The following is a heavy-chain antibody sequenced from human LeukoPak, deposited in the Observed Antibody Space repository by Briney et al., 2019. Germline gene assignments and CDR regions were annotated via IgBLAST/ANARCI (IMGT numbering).Heavy chain of an antibody. J-gene: IGHJ3*02. CDR2: IIPILGIA. D-gene: IGHD3-10*01. CDR3: ARDRKITMVRGGGAFDI. Sequence: SVKVSCKVSGYTLTELSMHWVRQAPGQGLEWMGRIIPILGIANYAQKFQGRVTITADKSTSTAYMELSSLRSEDTAVYYCARDRKITMVRGGGAFDIWGQGTMVTVSS. CDR1: GYTLTELS. V-gene: IGHV1-69*04.